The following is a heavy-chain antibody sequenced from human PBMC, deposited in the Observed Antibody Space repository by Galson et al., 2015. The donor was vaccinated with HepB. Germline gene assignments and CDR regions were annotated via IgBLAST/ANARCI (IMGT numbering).Heavy chain of an antibody. CDR1: GFTFSSYG. CDR3: ARVAVAGVYYYYGMDV. J-gene: IGHJ6*02. D-gene: IGHD6-19*01. CDR2: IWYDGSNK. Sequence: SLRLSCAASGFTFSSYGMHWVRQAPGKGLEWVAVIWYDGSNKYYADSVKGRFTISRDNSKNTLYLQMNSLRAEDTAVYYCARVAVAGVYYYYGMDVWGQGTTVTVSS. V-gene: IGHV3-33*01.